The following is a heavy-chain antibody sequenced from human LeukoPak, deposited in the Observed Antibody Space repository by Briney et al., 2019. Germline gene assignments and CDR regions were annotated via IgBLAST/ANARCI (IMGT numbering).Heavy chain of an antibody. Sequence: SETLSLTCNVSGGSISSGDSWIRQPPGKGLEWIGYIYYSGSTYYNPSLKSRLTISVDTSENQFSLHLTSVTAADTAVYFCARVTRWAGLDFWGQGTLVTVSS. CDR3: ARVTRWAGLDF. J-gene: IGHJ4*02. D-gene: IGHD2-21*02. CDR2: IYYSGST. V-gene: IGHV4-30-4*01. CDR1: GGSISSGD.